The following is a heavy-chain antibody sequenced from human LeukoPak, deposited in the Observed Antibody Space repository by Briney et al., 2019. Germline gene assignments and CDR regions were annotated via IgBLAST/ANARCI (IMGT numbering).Heavy chain of an antibody. V-gene: IGHV3-53*01. D-gene: IGHD3-22*01. CDR1: GFTVSSNY. J-gene: IGHJ4*02. CDR3: TQYYYDSSGYPHPGY. Sequence: GGSLRLSCAASGFTVSSNYMSWVRQAPGKGLEWVSVIYSGGSTYYADSVKGRFTISRDNSKNTLYLQMNSLKTEDTAVYYCTQYYYDSSGYPHPGYWGQGTLVTVSS. CDR2: IYSGGST.